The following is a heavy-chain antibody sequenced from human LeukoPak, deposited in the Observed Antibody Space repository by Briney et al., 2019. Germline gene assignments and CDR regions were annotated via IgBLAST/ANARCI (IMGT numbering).Heavy chain of an antibody. CDR2: ISGSGGST. D-gene: IGHD3-16*01. CDR3: LESNSVYSHFDL. J-gene: IGHJ2*01. CDR1: GFTFSKYA. V-gene: IGHV3-23*01. Sequence: GGSLRLSCAASGFTFSKYAMSWVRQVPEKGLEWVSGISGSGGSTYYADSVKGRFTISRDNSKNTLPLQMDSLRAEDTALYYCLESNSVYSHFDLWGRGTLVTVSS.